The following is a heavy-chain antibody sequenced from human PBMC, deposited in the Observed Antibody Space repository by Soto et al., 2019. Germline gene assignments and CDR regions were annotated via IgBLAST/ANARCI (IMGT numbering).Heavy chain of an antibody. CDR3: AKDIGGYFDIMKGYPEGQYCYAMDV. V-gene: IGHV3-23*01. Sequence: EVQLLESGGGLVQPGGSLRLSCAASDLIFGTYAMSWVRQAPGKGLECVSGISGSGRNTYYADSVKGRFTISRDNAKNTWYLQMASLRAEDTAVYYCAKDIGGYFDIMKGYPEGQYCYAMDVWGQGTTVTVSS. J-gene: IGHJ6*02. D-gene: IGHD3-9*01. CDR1: DLIFGTYA. CDR2: ISGSGRNT.